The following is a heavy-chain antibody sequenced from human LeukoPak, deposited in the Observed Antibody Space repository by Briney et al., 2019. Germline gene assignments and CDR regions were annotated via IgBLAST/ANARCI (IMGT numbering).Heavy chain of an antibody. CDR2: ISWNSGSI. D-gene: IGHD1-26*01. CDR1: GFTFDDYT. J-gene: IGHJ4*02. CDR3: AKDSDIRRIVGATTSFDY. Sequence: PGGSLRLSYAASGFTFDDYTMHWVRQAPGKGLEWVSGISWNSGSIGYADSVKGRFTISRDNAKNSLYLQMNSLRVEDTALYYCAKDSDIRRIVGATTSFDYWGQGTLVTVSS. V-gene: IGHV3-9*01.